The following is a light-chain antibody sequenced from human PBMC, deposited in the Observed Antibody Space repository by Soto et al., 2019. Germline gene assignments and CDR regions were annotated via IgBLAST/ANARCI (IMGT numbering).Light chain of an antibody. J-gene: IGLJ3*02. Sequence: QSVLTQPPSASGTPGQRVTISCSGGSSNVGSNTVNWYQQLPGAAPKLLIYRSNQRPSGVPDRFSGSRSGTSASLAISGLQSADEADYYCAAWDDSLSGRVFGGGTKLTVL. CDR3: AAWDDSLSGRV. CDR1: SSNVGSNT. V-gene: IGLV1-44*01. CDR2: RSN.